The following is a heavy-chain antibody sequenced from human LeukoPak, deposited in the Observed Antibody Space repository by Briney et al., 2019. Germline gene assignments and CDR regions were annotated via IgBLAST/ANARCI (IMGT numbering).Heavy chain of an antibody. CDR1: GFTFSSYW. D-gene: IGHD3-10*01. CDR2: IKLDVSET. V-gene: IGHV3-7*01. J-gene: IGHJ3*01. Sequence: GGSLRLSCAASGFTFSSYWMTWVRQAPGKGLERVANIKLDVSETYYVDSVRGRFTISRDNTKNSLYLQMDSLRAEDTAVYYCARKGNAFDSWGQGTMVTVSS. CDR3: ARKGNAFDS.